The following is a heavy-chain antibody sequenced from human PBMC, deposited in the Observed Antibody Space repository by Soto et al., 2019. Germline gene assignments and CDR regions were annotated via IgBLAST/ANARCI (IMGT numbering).Heavy chain of an antibody. V-gene: IGHV3-30*03. J-gene: IGHJ4*02. CDR1: GFAFSSYV. Sequence: QAQLVESGGGVVQPGRSLRLSCAASGFAFSSYVMHWVRQAPGTGLEWVAVISYDGSLQHYADSVKGRFTISRDNSKNMVLLQMSSLRAEDTAVYYCVSDRGYGHASVPDYWGQGTLVSVSS. CDR3: VSDRGYGHASVPDY. D-gene: IGHD5-18*01. CDR2: ISYDGSLQ.